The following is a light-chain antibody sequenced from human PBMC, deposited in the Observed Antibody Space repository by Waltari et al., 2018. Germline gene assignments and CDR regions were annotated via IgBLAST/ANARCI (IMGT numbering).Light chain of an antibody. Sequence: DIQMTQSPSTLSASIGDRVTITCRASQSLSNWLAWYQQKPGRAPNLLIYAASTLQSGVPSRFSGGGSGTDFTLTITCLQSEDFATYYCQQYYDYPRTFGQGTKVEIK. CDR3: QQYYDYPRT. V-gene: IGKV1-5*01. CDR1: QSLSNW. J-gene: IGKJ1*01. CDR2: AAS.